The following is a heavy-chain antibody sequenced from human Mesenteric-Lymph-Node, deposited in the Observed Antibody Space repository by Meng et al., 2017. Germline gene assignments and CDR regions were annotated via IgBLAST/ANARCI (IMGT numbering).Heavy chain of an antibody. D-gene: IGHD3-10*01. CDR3: ARDHYGSGSYYDY. V-gene: IGHV4-31*03. Sequence: QVPTRGSGPGLVKPHQTLSLTCTVSGGSISSGGYYWSWIRQHPGKGLEWIGYIYYSGSTYYNPSLKSRVTISVDTSKNQFSLKLRSVTAADTAVYYCARDHYGSGSYYDYWGQGTMVTVSS. CDR1: GGSISSGGYY. J-gene: IGHJ4*02. CDR2: IYYSGST.